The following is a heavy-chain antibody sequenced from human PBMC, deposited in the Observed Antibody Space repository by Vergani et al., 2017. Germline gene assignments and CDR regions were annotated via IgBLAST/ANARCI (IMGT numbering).Heavy chain of an antibody. CDR3: ARGVRYSQSLYYYMDV. D-gene: IGHD1-1*01. V-gene: IGHV4-34*01. J-gene: IGHJ6*03. Sequence: QVQLQQRGAGLLKPSETLSLTCAVYGGSFSGYYWSWIRQPPGKGLEWIGEINHSGSTNYNPSLKSRVTISVDTSKNQFSLKLSSVTAADTAVYYCARGVRYSQSLYYYMDVWGKGTTVTVSS. CDR1: GGSFSGYY. CDR2: INHSGST.